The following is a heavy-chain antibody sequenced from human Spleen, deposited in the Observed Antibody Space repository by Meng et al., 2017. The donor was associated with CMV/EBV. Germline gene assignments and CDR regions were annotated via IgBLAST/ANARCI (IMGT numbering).Heavy chain of an antibody. CDR3: ARQTGRPSRAFDI. V-gene: IGHV1-46*01. Sequence: SVKVSCKASGYTFTSYYMHWVRQAPGQGLEWMGIINPSGGSTSYAQKFQGRVTMTRDTSISTAYMELSRLRSDDTAVYYCARQTGRPSRAFDIWGQGTMVTVSS. D-gene: IGHD1-1*01. CDR2: INPSGGST. CDR1: GYTFTSYY. J-gene: IGHJ3*02.